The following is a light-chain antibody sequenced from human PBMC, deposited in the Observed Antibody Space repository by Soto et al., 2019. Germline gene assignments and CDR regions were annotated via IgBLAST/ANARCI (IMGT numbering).Light chain of an antibody. CDR3: SSYAASNNFYFV. J-gene: IGLJ3*02. CDR1: SSDVGGYNY. CDR2: EVT. Sequence: QSALTQPPSASGSPGQSVTISCTGTSSDVGGYNYVSWYQQYPGRAPKLMIYEVTKRPSGVPDRFSGSKSGNTASLTVSGHQAEDEADYYCSSYAASNNFYFVFGGGTKLT. V-gene: IGLV2-8*01.